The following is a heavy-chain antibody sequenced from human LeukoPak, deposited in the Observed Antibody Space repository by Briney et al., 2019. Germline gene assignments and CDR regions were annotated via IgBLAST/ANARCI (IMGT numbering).Heavy chain of an antibody. V-gene: IGHV4-31*11. J-gene: IGHJ4*02. D-gene: IGHD3-10*01. CDR3: ARVTYGSGGEVDY. CDR1: GGSFSGYY. CDR2: IYYSGST. Sequence: SETLSLTCAVYGGSFSGYYWSWIRQHPGKGLEWIGYIYYSGSTYYNPSLKSRVTISVDTSKNQFSLKLSSVTAADTAVYYCARVTYGSGGEVDYWGQGTLVTVSS.